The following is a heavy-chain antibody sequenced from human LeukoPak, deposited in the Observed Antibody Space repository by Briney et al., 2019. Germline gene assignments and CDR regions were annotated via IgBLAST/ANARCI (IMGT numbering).Heavy chain of an antibody. D-gene: IGHD2/OR15-2a*01. V-gene: IGHV3-15*01. J-gene: IGHJ3*02. CDR3: TTELYCSSTTCPAAFDM. Sequence: GGSLRLSCAASGFTFSSYSMNWVRQAPGKGLEWVGRIKSKTDGGTTDYAAPVKGRFTISRDDSKTTVYLQMNSLKTEDTAVYYCTTELYCSSTTCPAAFDMWGQGTMVTVSS. CDR1: GFTFSSYS. CDR2: IKSKTDGGTT.